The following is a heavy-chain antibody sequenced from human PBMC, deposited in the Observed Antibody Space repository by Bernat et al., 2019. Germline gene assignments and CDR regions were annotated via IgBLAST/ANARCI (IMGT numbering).Heavy chain of an antibody. V-gene: IGHV4-39*01. Sequence: LQLQESGPGLVKPSETLSLTCTVSGGSISTGSYYWGWIRQPPGKGLEWIGSIYYSGSTYYNPSLKSRVTISADTSKKQFSLNLNSVTTAETAVYYCARLGSSSDAFDIWGQGTMVTVAS. CDR2: IYYSGST. J-gene: IGHJ3*02. CDR3: ARLGSSSDAFDI. D-gene: IGHD6-6*01. CDR1: GGSISTGSYY.